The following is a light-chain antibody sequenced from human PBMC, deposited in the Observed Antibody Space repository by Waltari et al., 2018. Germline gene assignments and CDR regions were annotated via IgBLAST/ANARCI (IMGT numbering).Light chain of an antibody. CDR1: QSFLYKSTVRNC. J-gene: IGKJ1*01. CDR2: WGS. Sequence: DIVLTQYPDSLPPSLGERATLPCNSSQSFLYKSTVRNCLALYQHKAGHPPKLLVYWGSTRAPGVPDRFRGSGFGTQFTLTISSLQPEDVAVYYCHQFSDAWWTFGQGTKVAIK. CDR3: HQFSDAWWT. V-gene: IGKV4-1*01.